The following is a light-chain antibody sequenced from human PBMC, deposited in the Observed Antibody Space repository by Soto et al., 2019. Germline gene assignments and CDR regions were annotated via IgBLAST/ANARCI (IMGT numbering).Light chain of an antibody. CDR1: QSVSSN. J-gene: IGKJ1*01. CDR3: QQYNNWPQT. Sequence: EIVMTQSPATLSVSPGERATLSCRASQSVSSNFARYQQKPGQAPRLLIYGASTRATGIPARFSGSGSGTEFPLTISSLQSEDFAVYYCQQYNNWPQTFGQGTKVEIK. CDR2: GAS. V-gene: IGKV3-15*01.